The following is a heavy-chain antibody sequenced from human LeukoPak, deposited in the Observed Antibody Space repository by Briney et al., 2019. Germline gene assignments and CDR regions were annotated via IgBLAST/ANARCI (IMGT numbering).Heavy chain of an antibody. J-gene: IGHJ4*02. Sequence: SETLSLTCTGSCGSISSYYWSWIRQPPGKGREWIGYIYYSGSTNYNPSLKSRVTISVDTSKNQFSLKLSSVTAADTAVYYCARDDGYKVDYWGQGTLVSVSS. D-gene: IGHD5-24*01. CDR3: ARDDGYKVDY. V-gene: IGHV4-59*01. CDR2: IYYSGST. CDR1: CGSISSYY.